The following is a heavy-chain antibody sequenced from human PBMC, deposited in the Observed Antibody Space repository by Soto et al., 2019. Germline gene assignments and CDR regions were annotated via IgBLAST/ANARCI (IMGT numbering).Heavy chain of an antibody. D-gene: IGHD3-22*01. CDR1: GGTISSSSYY. CDR3: ARGIYSRDHYYYFDY. V-gene: IGHV4-39*07. Sequence: SETLSLTCTVSGGTISSSSYYWGCIRHPPGKGLEWIGSIYYSGSTYYNPSLKSRVTISVDTSKNQFSLKLNSVTAADTAVYYCARGIYSRDHYYYFDYWGRGTLVTVSS. CDR2: IYYSGST. J-gene: IGHJ4*01.